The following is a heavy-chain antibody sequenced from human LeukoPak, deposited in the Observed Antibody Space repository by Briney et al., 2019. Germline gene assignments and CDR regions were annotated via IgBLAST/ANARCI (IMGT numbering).Heavy chain of an antibody. V-gene: IGHV3-23*01. CDR3: AKCGAARRWANDAFDI. D-gene: IGHD6-6*01. CDR2: ISGSGIT. CDR1: GFTFSSYS. Sequence: GGSLRLSCAASGFTFSSYSMNWVRQAPGKGPEWVSTISGSGITYYADSVKGRFTISRDNSKNIVYLFMNSLGAEDTAIYYCAKCGAARRWANDAFDIWGQGTVVTVSS. J-gene: IGHJ3*02.